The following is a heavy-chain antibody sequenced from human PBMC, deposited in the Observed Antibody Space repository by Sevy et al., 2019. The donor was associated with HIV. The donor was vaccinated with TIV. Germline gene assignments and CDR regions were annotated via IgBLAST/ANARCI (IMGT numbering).Heavy chain of an antibody. V-gene: IGHV4-30-2*01. CDR2: IYRTGNT. D-gene: IGHD3-16*01. CDR1: GGSISTGGFS. Sequence: SEILSLTCAVSGGSISTGGFSWNWIRQPPGKGLEWIGHIYRTGNTYYNPSLGSRVSISVDRSKNQFSLKLSSVTAADTAVYYCVRGPIYGYVSYGFDVWGQGTMVTVSS. J-gene: IGHJ3*01. CDR3: VRGPIYGYVSYGFDV.